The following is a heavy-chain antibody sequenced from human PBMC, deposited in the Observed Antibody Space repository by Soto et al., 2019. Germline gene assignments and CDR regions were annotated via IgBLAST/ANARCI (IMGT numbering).Heavy chain of an antibody. CDR3: ARVLVLVPAYYGMDV. V-gene: IGHV1-69*12. D-gene: IGHD2-2*01. CDR2: IIPIFGTA. CDR1: GGTFSSYA. J-gene: IGHJ6*02. Sequence: QVQLVQSGAEVKKPGSSVKVSCKASGGTFSSYAISWVRQAPGQGLEWMGGIIPIFGTANYAQKFQGRVKIPADESTSTAYMELSSLRSEDTAVDYCARVLVLVPAYYGMDVWGQGTTVTVSS.